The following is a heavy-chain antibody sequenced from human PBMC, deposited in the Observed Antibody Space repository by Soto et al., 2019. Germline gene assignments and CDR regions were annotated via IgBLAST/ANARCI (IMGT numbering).Heavy chain of an antibody. Sequence: SETLPLTCAVSSGPISSSNLWRWVRQQQGKGLEGIGEIYHSGSTNYNPSLKSRVTISVDKSKNQFSLKLSSVTAADKAVYYCARVGAPRRKCTNGVCYNWIGQVGYWGQGTLVTVSS. V-gene: IGHV4-4*02. CDR2: IYHSGST. D-gene: IGHD2-8*01. CDR1: SGPISSSNL. CDR3: ARVGAPRRKCTNGVCYNWIGQVGY. J-gene: IGHJ4*02.